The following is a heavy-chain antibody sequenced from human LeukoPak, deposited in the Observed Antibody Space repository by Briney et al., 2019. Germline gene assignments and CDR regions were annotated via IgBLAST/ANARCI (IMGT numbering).Heavy chain of an antibody. CDR1: GYTFTSYG. CDR3: ARDPTPTMYGDNNWFDP. V-gene: IGHV1-18*04. Sequence: ASVKLSCKASGYTFTSYGINWVRRAPGQGLEWMAWISVYTNYTNYAQKFQDRVTMTTDTSTSTAYMELRSLRFDDTAVYYCARDPTPTMYGDNNWFDPWGQGTLVIVSS. CDR2: ISVYTNYT. J-gene: IGHJ5*02. D-gene: IGHD2-21*02.